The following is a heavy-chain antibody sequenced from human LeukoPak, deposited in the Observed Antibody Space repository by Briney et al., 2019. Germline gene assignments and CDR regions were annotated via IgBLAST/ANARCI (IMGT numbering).Heavy chain of an antibody. J-gene: IGHJ4*02. CDR2: INHSGST. CDR3: ARGRNY. D-gene: IGHD1-14*01. V-gene: IGHV4-34*01. Sequence: SETLPLTCAVYGGSFSGYYWSWIRQPPGKGLEWIGEINHSGSTNYNPSLKSRVTISVDTSKNQFSLKLSSVTAADTAVYYCARGRNYWGQGTLVTVSS. CDR1: GGSFSGYY.